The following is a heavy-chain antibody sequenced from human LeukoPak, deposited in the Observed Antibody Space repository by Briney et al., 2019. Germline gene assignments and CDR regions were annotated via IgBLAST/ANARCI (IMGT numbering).Heavy chain of an antibody. CDR1: GYTFTSYG. CDR2: IIPIFGTA. Sequence: ASVKVSCKASGYTFTSYGISWVRQAPGQGLEWMGRIIPIFGTANYAQKFQGRVTITTDESTSTAYMELSSLRSEDTAVYYCAGLYDSSGYYYAGGGFDYWGQGTLVTVSS. J-gene: IGHJ4*02. V-gene: IGHV1-69*05. D-gene: IGHD3-22*01. CDR3: AGLYDSSGYYYAGGGFDY.